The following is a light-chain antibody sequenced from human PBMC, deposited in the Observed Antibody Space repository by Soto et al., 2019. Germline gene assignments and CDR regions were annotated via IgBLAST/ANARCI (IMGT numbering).Light chain of an antibody. CDR3: QQYNSYPWT. V-gene: IGKV1-5*03. CDR2: KTS. Sequence: IQMTQSPSTLSASVGDRVTFTCRASQTISTWLAWYQQKPGEAPKLLIYKTSTLEVGVPSRFSASGSGTEFTLTINTLQPADFATYYCQQYNSYPWTFGQGTKV. CDR1: QTISTW. J-gene: IGKJ1*01.